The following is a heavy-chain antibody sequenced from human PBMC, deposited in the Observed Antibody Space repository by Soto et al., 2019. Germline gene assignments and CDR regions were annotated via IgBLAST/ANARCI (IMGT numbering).Heavy chain of an antibody. J-gene: IGHJ5*02. V-gene: IGHV4-34*01. D-gene: IGHD6-13*01. Sequence: QVQLQQWGAGLLKPSETLSLTCAVYGGSFSGYYWSWIRQPPGKGLEWIGEINHSGSTNYNPSLKSRVTISVDPSQNQFSLKLSSVTAADTAVYYCARGSTLIAAAGGFGWFDPWGQGTLVTVSS. CDR2: INHSGST. CDR1: GGSFSGYY. CDR3: ARGSTLIAAAGGFGWFDP.